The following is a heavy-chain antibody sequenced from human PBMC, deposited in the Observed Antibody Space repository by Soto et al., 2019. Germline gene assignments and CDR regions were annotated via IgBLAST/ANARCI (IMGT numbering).Heavy chain of an antibody. Sequence: GGSLKLSCAASGFTFSSYWMSWVRQAPGKGLEWVANIKQDGSEKYYVDSVKGRFTISRDNAKNSLYLQMNSLRAEDTAVYYCARDQIEYDDYGSLDCYLALWGRRTLV. D-gene: IGHD4-17*01. V-gene: IGHV3-7*01. J-gene: IGHJ2*01. CDR2: IKQDGSEK. CDR1: GFTFSSYW. CDR3: ARDQIEYDDYGSLDCYLAL.